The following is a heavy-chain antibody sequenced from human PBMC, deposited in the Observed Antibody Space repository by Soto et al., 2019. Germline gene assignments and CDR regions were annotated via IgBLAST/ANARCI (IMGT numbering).Heavy chain of an antibody. J-gene: IGHJ3*02. CDR2: IYPGDSDT. V-gene: IGHV5-51*01. D-gene: IGHD5-12*01. Sequence: GESLKISCTGSGYNFTSYWIGWVRQMPGKGLEWMGIIYPGDSDTRYSPSFQGQVTISADKSISTAYLQWSSLKASDTAMYYCASQEMATKNVDAFDIWGQGTMVTV. CDR3: ASQEMATKNVDAFDI. CDR1: GYNFTSYW.